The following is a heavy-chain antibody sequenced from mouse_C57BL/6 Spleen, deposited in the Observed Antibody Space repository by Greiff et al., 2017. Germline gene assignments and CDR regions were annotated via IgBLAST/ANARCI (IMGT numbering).Heavy chain of an antibody. V-gene: IGHV1-69*01. J-gene: IGHJ4*01. CDR1: GYTFTSYW. Sequence: QVQLQQPGAELVMPGASVKLSCKASGYTFTSYWMHWVKQRPGQGLEWIGEIDPSDSYTNYNQKFKGKSTLTVDKSSSTAYMQLSSLTSEDSAVYYCARVYYSNMDDWGQGTSVTVSS. CDR3: ARVYYSNMDD. CDR2: IDPSDSYT. D-gene: IGHD2-5*01.